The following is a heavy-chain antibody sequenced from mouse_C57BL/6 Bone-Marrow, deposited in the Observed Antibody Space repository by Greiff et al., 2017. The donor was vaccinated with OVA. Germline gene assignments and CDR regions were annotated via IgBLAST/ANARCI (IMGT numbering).Heavy chain of an antibody. CDR1: GFSLTSYG. CDR3: AKHGYYLAWFAY. CDR2: IWGDGSK. Sequence: QVQLKESGPGLVAPSQSLSITCTVSGFSLTSYGVSWVRQPPGKGLEWLGVIWGDGSKNYHSALISRLSIRKDNSKSQMFLKLNRRQTDDTATYYCAKHGYYLAWFAYWGQGTLVTVSA. D-gene: IGHD2-3*01. V-gene: IGHV2-3*01. J-gene: IGHJ3*01.